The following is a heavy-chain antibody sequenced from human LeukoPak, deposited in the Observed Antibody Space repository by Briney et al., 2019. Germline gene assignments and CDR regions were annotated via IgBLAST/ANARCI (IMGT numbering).Heavy chain of an antibody. V-gene: IGHV1-18*01. CDR2: ISAYYGNT. D-gene: IGHD6-13*01. CDR1: GYTFTSYG. Sequence: ASVKVSCKASGYTFTSYGISWVRQAPGQGLEWMGWISAYYGNTNYAQKLQGRVTMTTDTSTSTAYMELRSLRSDDTAVYYCARDPTGRYSSSWYPTIDDAFDIWGQGTMVTVSS. CDR3: ARDPTGRYSSSWYPTIDDAFDI. J-gene: IGHJ3*02.